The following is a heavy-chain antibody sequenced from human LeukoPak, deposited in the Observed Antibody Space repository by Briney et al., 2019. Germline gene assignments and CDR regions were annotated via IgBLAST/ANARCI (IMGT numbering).Heavy chain of an antibody. Sequence: ASVKVSCKASGYTFTSYDINWVRQATGQGLEWMGWMNPNSGNTGYAQKFQGRVTMTRNTSISTAYMELSSLRSDDTAVYYCARVYGSTSPRGWSWFDPWGQGTLVTVSS. J-gene: IGHJ5*02. CDR3: ARVYGSTSPRGWSWFDP. CDR1: GYTFTSYD. V-gene: IGHV1-8*01. CDR2: MNPNSGNT. D-gene: IGHD2-2*01.